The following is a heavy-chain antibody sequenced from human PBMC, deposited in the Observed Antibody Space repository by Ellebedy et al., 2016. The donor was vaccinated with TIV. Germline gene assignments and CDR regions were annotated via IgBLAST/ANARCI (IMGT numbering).Heavy chain of an antibody. CDR1: GYTFTAYY. D-gene: IGHD5/OR15-5a*01. J-gene: IGHJ4*02. CDR2: IDPKNFEV. Sequence: AASVKVSCKASGYTFTAYYIHWLRQAPGQGLEWMGRIDPKNFEVKYAQKFQNWVTVNRDTSTSTAFLELSRLRSDDTAVYYCTRDLTNIVSGDYWGQGTLVTVSS. CDR3: TRDLTNIVSGDY. V-gene: IGHV1-2*04.